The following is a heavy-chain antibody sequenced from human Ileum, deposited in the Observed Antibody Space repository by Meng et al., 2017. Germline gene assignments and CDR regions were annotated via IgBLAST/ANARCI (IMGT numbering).Heavy chain of an antibody. CDR2: TNYRSSWYN. Sequence: VQAQLDEPGPGTPSHTLPLPRSITVSSVSRSSSSWTWIWQCPSRGLEWVGRTNYRSSWYNDYAVSVKSRMTITLDTSKNQFFLQLNSVTPEDTAVYYCVREVIAGFNWFDPWGQGTLVTVSS. D-gene: IGHD3-10*01. V-gene: IGHV6-1*01. CDR3: VREVIAGFNWFDP. J-gene: IGHJ5*02. CDR1: VSSVSRSSSS.